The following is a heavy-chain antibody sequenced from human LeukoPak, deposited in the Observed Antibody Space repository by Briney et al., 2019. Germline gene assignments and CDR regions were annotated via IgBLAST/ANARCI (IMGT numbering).Heavy chain of an antibody. CDR2: INPNSGGT. D-gene: IGHD3-10*01. CDR1: GYTFTGYY. V-gene: IGHV1-2*02. J-gene: IGHJ4*02. CDR3: ARPNYYGSGSYSY. Sequence: ASVKVSCKASGYTFTGYYMHWVRQAPGQGLEWMGWINPNSGGTNYAQKFQGRVTMTRDTSISTAYMGLSRLRSDDTAVYYCARPNYYGSGSYSYWGQGTLVTVSS.